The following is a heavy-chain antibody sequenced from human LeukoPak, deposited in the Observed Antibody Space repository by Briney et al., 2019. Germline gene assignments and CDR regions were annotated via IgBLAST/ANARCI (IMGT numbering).Heavy chain of an antibody. CDR3: ARHLALYDSAPQLGY. J-gene: IGHJ4*02. Sequence: SETLSLTCTVSGDSISSSYYYWGWIRQPPGKGLEWIGTIYYSGSTYYNPSLKSRVTISIDTSRNQFSLKLSSVTAADTAVYYCARHLALYDSAPQLGYWGQGTLVTVSS. CDR1: GDSISSSYYY. V-gene: IGHV4-39*01. CDR2: IYYSGST. D-gene: IGHD3-3*01.